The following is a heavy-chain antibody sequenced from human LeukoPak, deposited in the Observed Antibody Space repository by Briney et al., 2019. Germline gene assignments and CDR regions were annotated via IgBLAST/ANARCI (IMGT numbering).Heavy chain of an antibody. V-gene: IGHV1-69*13. CDR2: IIPIFGTA. D-gene: IGHD1-26*01. CDR1: GGTFSSYA. CDR3: AREPRGGSYPAPFDY. Sequence: SVNVSCKASGGTFSSYAISWVRQATGQGLEWMGGIIPIFGTANYAQKFQGRATITADESTSTAYMELSSLRSEDTAVYYCAREPRGGSYPAPFDYWGQGTLVTVSS. J-gene: IGHJ4*02.